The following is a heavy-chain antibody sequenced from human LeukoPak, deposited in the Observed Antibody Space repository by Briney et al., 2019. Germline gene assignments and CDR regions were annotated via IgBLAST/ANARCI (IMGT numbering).Heavy chain of an antibody. J-gene: IGHJ4*02. D-gene: IGHD6-19*01. CDR1: SYSINSNYD. CDR3: ARGSHPVTGTLGGYFDP. CDR2: IYHTGST. V-gene: IGHV4-38-2*02. Sequence: SETLSLTCSVASYSINSNYDWGWIRQSPRKGLEWIGSIYHTGSTYYNPSLKSRVTISLDASNKQFSLRLSSVTAADTAVYYCARGSHPVTGTLGGYFDPWGQGTLVTVSS.